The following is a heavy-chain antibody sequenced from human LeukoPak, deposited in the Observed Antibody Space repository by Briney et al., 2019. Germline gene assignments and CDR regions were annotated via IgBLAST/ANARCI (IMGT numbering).Heavy chain of an antibody. CDR3: ARVIAAAGSSGSSWFDP. V-gene: IGHV4-31*03. Sequence: SETLSLTCTVSGGPISSGGYYWSWIRQHPGKGLEWIGYIYYSGSTYYNPSLKSRVTISVDRSKNQFSLKLSSVTAADTAVYYCARVIAAAGSSGSSWFDPWGQGTLVTVSS. D-gene: IGHD6-13*01. CDR2: IYYSGST. CDR1: GGPISSGGYY. J-gene: IGHJ5*02.